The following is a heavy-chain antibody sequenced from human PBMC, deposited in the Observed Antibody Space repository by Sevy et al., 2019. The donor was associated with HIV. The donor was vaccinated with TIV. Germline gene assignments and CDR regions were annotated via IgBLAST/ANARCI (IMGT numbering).Heavy chain of an antibody. V-gene: IGHV3-7*01. J-gene: IGHJ1*01. CDR1: GFTFSSYW. CDR3: ARVFPYDSSGYPPYFQH. Sequence: GGSLRLSCAASGFTFSSYWMSWVRQAPGKGLEWVANIKQDGSKKYYVDSVKGRFTISRDNAKNSLYLQMNSLRAEDTAVYYCARVFPYDSSGYPPYFQHWGQGTLVTVSS. D-gene: IGHD3-22*01. CDR2: IKQDGSKK.